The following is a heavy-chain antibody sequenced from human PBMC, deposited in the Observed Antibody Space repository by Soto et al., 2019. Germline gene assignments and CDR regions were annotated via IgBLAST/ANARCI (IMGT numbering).Heavy chain of an antibody. Sequence: PSETLSLTCTVSGGSISSGGYYWSWIRQHPGKGLEWIGYIYYSGSTYYNPSLKSRVTISVDTSKNQFSLKLSSVTAADTAVYYCARGGKIAASTLGYYYYYYGMDVWGQGTTVTVSS. CDR3: ARGGKIAASTLGYYYYYYGMDV. CDR2: IYYSGST. CDR1: GGSISSGGYY. D-gene: IGHD6-6*01. V-gene: IGHV4-31*03. J-gene: IGHJ6*02.